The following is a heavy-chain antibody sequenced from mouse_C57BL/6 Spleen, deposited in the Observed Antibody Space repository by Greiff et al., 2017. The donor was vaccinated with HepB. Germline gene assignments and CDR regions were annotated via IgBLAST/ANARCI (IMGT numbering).Heavy chain of an antibody. J-gene: IGHJ2*01. Sequence: QVQLKESGAELARPGASVKLSCKASGYTFTSYGISWVKQRTGQGLEWIGEIYPRSGNTYYNEKFKGKATLTADKSSSTAYMELRSLTSEDSAVYFCAGIYYGSSPYFDYWGQGTTLTVSS. D-gene: IGHD1-1*01. CDR3: AGIYYGSSPYFDY. CDR2: IYPRSGNT. CDR1: GYTFTSYG. V-gene: IGHV1-81*01.